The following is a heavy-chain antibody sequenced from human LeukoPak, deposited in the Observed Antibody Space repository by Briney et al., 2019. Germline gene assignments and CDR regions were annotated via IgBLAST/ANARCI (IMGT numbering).Heavy chain of an antibody. J-gene: IGHJ5*02. D-gene: IGHD1-1*01. CDR3: ARGGVVTTTPRFDP. Sequence: SETLSLTCTVSHGSIRSGGYYWSWLRQHPEKGLEWIGHIYHTGSTHYNASLKSRLTMSVGTSRNQFSLRLDSVTVADTAVYYCARGGVVTTTPRFDPWGQGTLVIVSS. CDR2: IYHTGST. CDR1: HGSIRSGGYY. V-gene: IGHV4-31*03.